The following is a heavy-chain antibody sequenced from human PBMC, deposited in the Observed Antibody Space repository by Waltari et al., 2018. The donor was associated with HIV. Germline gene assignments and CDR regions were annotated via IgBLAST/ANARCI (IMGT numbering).Heavy chain of an antibody. CDR2: IYYSGST. J-gene: IGHJ5*02. V-gene: IGHV4-59*01. CDR3: ARDRERHRGPQWELRKGLGFDP. D-gene: IGHD1-26*01. CDR1: GGSISSYY. Sequence: QVQLQESGPGLVKPSETLSLTCTVSGGSISSYYWSWIRQPPGKGLEWIGYIYYSGSTNYNPSLKSRVTISVDTSKNQFSLKLSSVTAADTAVYYCARDRERHRGPQWELRKGLGFDPWGQGTLVTVSS.